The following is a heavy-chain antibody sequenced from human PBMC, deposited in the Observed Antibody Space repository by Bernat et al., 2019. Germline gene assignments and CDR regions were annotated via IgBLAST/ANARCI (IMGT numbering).Heavy chain of an antibody. Sequence: QAQLVQSGAEVKKPGASVKVSCQASGYTFTSYYLDWVRQAPGQGLEWVGWVNPNSGVTNYAQTFQGMVTMTRDTSISTVYMELSGLRSDDTAVYYCARDGPRSPRTWMYLYGMDVWGQGTTVTGSS. J-gene: IGHJ6*02. CDR1: GYTFTSYY. V-gene: IGHV1-2*02. CDR2: VNPNSGVT. D-gene: IGHD2-15*01. CDR3: ARDGPRSPRTWMYLYGMDV.